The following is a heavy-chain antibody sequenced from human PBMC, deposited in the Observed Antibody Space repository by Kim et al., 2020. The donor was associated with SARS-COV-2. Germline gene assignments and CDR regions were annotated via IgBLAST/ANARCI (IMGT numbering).Heavy chain of an antibody. V-gene: IGHV1-46*01. J-gene: IGHJ1*01. CDR2: IT. CDR3: ARGRPGHFQH. D-gene: IGHD6-6*01. Sequence: ITSYAKNFQGRVTMTRDTSTSTVYMELSSLRSEDTAVYYCARGRPGHFQHWGQGTLVTVSS.